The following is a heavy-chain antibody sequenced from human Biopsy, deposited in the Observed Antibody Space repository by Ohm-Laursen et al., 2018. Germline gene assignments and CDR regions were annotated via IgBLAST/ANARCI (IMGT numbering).Heavy chain of an antibody. Sequence: SATLSLTCTVSGASLSTYSWSWIRPPPGKGLAWIGYVYFTGSTDYNPSLQSRVTISVEMSKNHFPLRLRSVTPADTAIYYCARDRGYYSDRTVPGYFDLWGRGTLVTVSS. J-gene: IGHJ2*01. D-gene: IGHD3-22*01. CDR2: VYFTGST. CDR3: ARDRGYYSDRTVPGYFDL. CDR1: GASLSTYS. V-gene: IGHV4-59*01.